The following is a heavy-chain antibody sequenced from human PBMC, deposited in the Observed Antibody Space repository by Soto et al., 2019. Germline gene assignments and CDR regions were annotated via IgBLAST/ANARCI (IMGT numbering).Heavy chain of an antibody. Sequence: PSETLSLTGIVSGGSVSSGSYYWTWIRQPQGKGLGWLGYIYYSGTNNYYPSFERRVAISVDTSKNQFSLKLTSVTAADTAIYFCERLVYDTRLNYMYFVFWGQGTLVTVSS. V-gene: IGHV4-61*01. J-gene: IGHJ4*02. CDR3: ERLVYDTRLNYMYFVF. D-gene: IGHD3-10*01. CDR2: IYYSGTN. CDR1: GGSVSSGSYY.